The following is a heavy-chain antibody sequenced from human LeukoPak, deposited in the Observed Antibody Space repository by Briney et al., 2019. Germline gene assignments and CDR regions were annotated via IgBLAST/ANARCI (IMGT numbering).Heavy chain of an antibody. D-gene: IGHD2-2*02. J-gene: IGHJ3*02. V-gene: IGHV3-23*01. CDR2: VDSSGGSK. CDR3: AKPIVPSAISGAAFDI. Sequence: PGGSLRLSCAASGFTFSEYAMSWVRQAPRKGLEWVSAVDSSGGSKYYADSVKGRFTISRDNFKNTVYLQMNSLRADDTAVYYCAKPIVPSAISGAAFDIWGQGTMVTVSS. CDR1: GFTFSEYA.